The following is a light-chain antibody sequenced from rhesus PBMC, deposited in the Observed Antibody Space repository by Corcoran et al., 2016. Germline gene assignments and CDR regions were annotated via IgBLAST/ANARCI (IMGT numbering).Light chain of an antibody. CDR1: QSVRSY. CDR3: YQHSSGYT. CDR2: GSS. J-gene: IGKJ3*01. Sequence: QVILTQSPATLSLSPGERATLSCRASQSVRSYLAWYQQKPGQAPRLPLYGSSSRANGIPDRFSGSGPGTYYHLTLSSLEPEDVGVYHCYQHSSGYTFGPGTKLDIK. V-gene: IGKV3-10*01.